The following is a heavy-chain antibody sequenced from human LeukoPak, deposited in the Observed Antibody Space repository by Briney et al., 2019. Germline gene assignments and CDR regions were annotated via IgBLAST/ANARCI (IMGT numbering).Heavy chain of an antibody. CDR1: GGSFSGYY. Sequence: SETLSLTCAVYGGSFSGYYWSWIRQPPGKGLEWIGEINHRGSTNYNPSLKSRVTISVDTSKNQFSLKLSSVTAADTAVYYCARVPPYGDYDYFDYWGQGTLVTVSS. V-gene: IGHV4-34*01. CDR2: INHRGST. CDR3: ARVPPYGDYDYFDY. D-gene: IGHD4-17*01. J-gene: IGHJ4*02.